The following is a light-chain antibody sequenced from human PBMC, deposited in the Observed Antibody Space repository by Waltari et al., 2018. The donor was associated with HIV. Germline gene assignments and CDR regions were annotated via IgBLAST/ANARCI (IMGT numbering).Light chain of an antibody. CDR2: EVI. CDR1: SSDVGRHTL. CDR3: CSFADTNTWV. Sequence: QSALTQPASVSGSPGQSITISCTATSSDVGRHTLVSWYQHHPGRAPKLIIYEVIKRPSGVSHRFSGSKSGNTASLTISGLQAEDEADYYCCSFADTNTWVFGGGTKLTVL. V-gene: IGLV2-23*02. J-gene: IGLJ3*02.